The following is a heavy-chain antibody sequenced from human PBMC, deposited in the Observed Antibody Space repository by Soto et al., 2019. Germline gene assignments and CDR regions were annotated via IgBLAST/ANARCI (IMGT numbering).Heavy chain of an antibody. CDR3: ARVXILQLENILDY. Sequence: GSLRLSCAASGFTFTTNAMSWVRQAPGKGLGWVSAISGSGGSTYYVDSVKGRFTISRDNSKNTIHLQLDSLRAEDTAVYFCARVXILQLENILDYWGQGA. CDR2: ISGSGGST. J-gene: IGHJ4*02. V-gene: IGHV3-23*01. CDR1: GFTFTTNA. D-gene: IGHD1-1*01.